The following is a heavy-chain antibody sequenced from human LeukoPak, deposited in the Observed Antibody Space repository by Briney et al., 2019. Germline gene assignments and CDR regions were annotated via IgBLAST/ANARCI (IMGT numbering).Heavy chain of an antibody. V-gene: IGHV3-7*01. CDR3: ARAGGTSWADY. CDR1: GFTLSNYW. Sequence: GSLRLFCAASGFTLSNYWMTWVRQAPGKGLEWVANVKQDGTEKYYVDSVKGRFTISRDNVKNSLYLQMNSLRVEDTAVYYCARAGGTSWADYWGQGTLVTVSS. D-gene: IGHD6-13*01. J-gene: IGHJ4*02. CDR2: VKQDGTEK.